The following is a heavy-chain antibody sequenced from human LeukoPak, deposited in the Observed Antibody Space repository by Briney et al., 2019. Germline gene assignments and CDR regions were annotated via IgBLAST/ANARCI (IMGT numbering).Heavy chain of an antibody. CDR2: ISSSSSYI. CDR3: ARYSSGWYLGY. D-gene: IGHD6-19*01. Sequence: GGSLRLSCAASGFTFSNYWMSWVRQAPGKGLEWVSSISSSSSYIYYADSVKGRFTISRDNAKNSLYLQMNSLRAEDTAVYYCARYSSGWYLGYWGQGTLVTVSS. CDR1: GFTFSNYW. V-gene: IGHV3-21*01. J-gene: IGHJ4*02.